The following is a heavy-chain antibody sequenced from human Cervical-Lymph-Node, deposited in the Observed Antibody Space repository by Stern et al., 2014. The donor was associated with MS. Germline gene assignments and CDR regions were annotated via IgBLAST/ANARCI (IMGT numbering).Heavy chain of an antibody. CDR3: ARRGMDV. Sequence: EVQLVQSGAEVKKPGESLTISCKGFGYSFNIYWIAWVRQRPGKGLEWRGIIYPDDSETGYSPSFQGQVTSSVDKSISTAYLQWSSLKPSDTATYFCARRGMDVWGQGTSVTVSS. J-gene: IGHJ6*02. CDR1: GYSFNIYW. CDR2: IYPDDSET. V-gene: IGHV5-51*01.